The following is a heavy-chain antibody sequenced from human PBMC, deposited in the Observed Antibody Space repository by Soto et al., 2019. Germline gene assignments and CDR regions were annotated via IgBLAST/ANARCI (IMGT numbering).Heavy chain of an antibody. V-gene: IGHV3-48*03. CDR3: ARDRAAGGY. J-gene: IGHJ4*02. CDR1: GFSFSDYE. D-gene: IGHD6-13*01. Sequence: EVQLVESGGGLAQPGGSLRLSCVASGFSFSDYEMNWVRQAPGKGPEWVAYISSGGSTIHYADSVRGRFTVSRDNARNSLYLQMNTLSVEDTALYYCARDRAAGGYWGQGTLVTVSS. CDR2: ISSGGSTI.